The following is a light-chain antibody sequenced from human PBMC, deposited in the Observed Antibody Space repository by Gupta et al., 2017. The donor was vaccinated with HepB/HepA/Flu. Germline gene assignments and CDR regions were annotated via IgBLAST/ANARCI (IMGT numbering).Light chain of an antibody. V-gene: IGLV2-14*03. CDR3: SSYTSSNTLV. J-gene: IGLJ2*01. CDR1: SSDVGGYNY. Sequence: QSALTQPASVSGSPGPSITISCTGTSSDVGGYNYVSWYQQHPGKAPKLMIYDVSNRPSGVSNRFSGSKSGSTASLTISGLQAEDEADYYCSSYTSSNTLVFGGGIKLTVL. CDR2: DVS.